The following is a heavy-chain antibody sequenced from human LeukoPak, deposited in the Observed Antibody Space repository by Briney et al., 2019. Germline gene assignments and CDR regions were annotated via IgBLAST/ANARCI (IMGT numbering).Heavy chain of an antibody. CDR3: ARGPTYYYGSGSYPTYYCYMDV. D-gene: IGHD3-10*01. Sequence: ASVKVSCKASGGTFSSYAISWVRQAPGQGLEWMGWISAYNGNTNYAQKLQGRVTMTTDTSTSTAYMELRSLRSDDTAVYYCARGPTYYYGSGSYPTYYCYMDVWGKGTTVTISS. J-gene: IGHJ6*03. V-gene: IGHV1-18*01. CDR1: GGTFSSYA. CDR2: ISAYNGNT.